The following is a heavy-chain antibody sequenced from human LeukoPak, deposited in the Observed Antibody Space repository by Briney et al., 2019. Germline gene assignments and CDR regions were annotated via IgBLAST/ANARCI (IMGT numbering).Heavy chain of an antibody. CDR3: AKSPIVVVPAARGDYFDY. D-gene: IGHD2-2*01. CDR2: ISGSGGSA. CDR1: GFTFSSYA. V-gene: IGHV3-23*01. J-gene: IGHJ4*02. Sequence: GGSLRLSCAASGFTFSSYAMIWVRQAPGKGLEWVSAISGSGGSAYYADSVKGRFTISRDNSKNTLYLQMNSLRAEDTAVYYCAKSPIVVVPAARGDYFDYWGQGTLVTVSS.